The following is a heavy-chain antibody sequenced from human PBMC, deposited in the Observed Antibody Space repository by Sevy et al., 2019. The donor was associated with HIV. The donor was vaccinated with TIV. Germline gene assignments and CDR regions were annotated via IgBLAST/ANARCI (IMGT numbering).Heavy chain of an antibody. D-gene: IGHD6-13*01. Sequence: GGSLRLSCAASGFTFSSYGMHWVRQAPGKGLEWVAVISYDGRNKDYADSVKGRFTISRDNAKNSVYLQMTSPRAEDAALYYCVRAIGAAGSYWGQGTLVTVSS. V-gene: IGHV3-30*03. CDR2: ISYDGRNK. CDR1: GFTFSSYG. J-gene: IGHJ4*02. CDR3: VRAIGAAGSY.